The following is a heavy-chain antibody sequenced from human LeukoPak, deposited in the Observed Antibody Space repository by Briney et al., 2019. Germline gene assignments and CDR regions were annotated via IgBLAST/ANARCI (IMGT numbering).Heavy chain of an antibody. J-gene: IGHJ4*02. CDR1: GGSFSGYY. D-gene: IGHD5-12*01. V-gene: IGHV4-34*01. Sequence: SETLSLTCAVYGGSFSGYYWSWIRQPPGKGLSGIGEFNHSGSTNYNPSLKSRVTISVDTSKNQFSLKLSSVTAADTAVYYCARGARRGYSGYVHYFDYWGQGTLVTVSS. CDR2: FNHSGST. CDR3: ARGARRGYSGYVHYFDY.